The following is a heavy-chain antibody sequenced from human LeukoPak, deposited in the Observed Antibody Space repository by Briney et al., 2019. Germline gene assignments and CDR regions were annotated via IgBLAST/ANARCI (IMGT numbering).Heavy chain of an antibody. CDR2: IYYSGST. CDR1: GGSISSYY. Sequence: KPSETLSLTCTVSGGSISSYYWSWIRQPPGKGLEWIGYIYYSGSTNYNPSLKSRVTISVDTSKNQFSLKLSSVTAADTAVYYCARHWTQCCGGDCYQTYYFDYWGQGTLVTVSS. J-gene: IGHJ4*02. V-gene: IGHV4-59*08. CDR3: ARHWTQCCGGDCYQTYYFDY. D-gene: IGHD2-21*02.